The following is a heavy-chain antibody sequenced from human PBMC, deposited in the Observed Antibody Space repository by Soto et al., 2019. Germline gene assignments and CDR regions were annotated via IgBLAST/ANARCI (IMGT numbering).Heavy chain of an antibody. CDR2: IYYSGST. J-gene: IGHJ5*02. CDR3: ARDPEYSSSWYASTRFDP. CDR1: GGSISSYY. D-gene: IGHD6-13*01. V-gene: IGHV4-59*01. Sequence: SETLSLTCTVSGGSISSYYWSWIRQPPGKXLEWIGYIYYSGSTNYNPSLKSRVTISVDTSKNQFSLKLSSVTAADTAVYYCARDPEYSSSWYASTRFDPWGQGTLVTVSS.